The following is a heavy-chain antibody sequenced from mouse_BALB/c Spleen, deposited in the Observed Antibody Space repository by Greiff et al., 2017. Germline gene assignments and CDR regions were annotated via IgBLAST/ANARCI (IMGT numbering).Heavy chain of an antibody. CDR2: ISSGGSYT. CDR3: ARAGHDDVLAY. J-gene: IGHJ3*01. D-gene: IGHD2-12*01. Sequence: EVQRVESGGDLVKPGGSLKLSCAASGFTFSSYGMSWVRQTPDKRLEWVATISSGGSYTYYPDSVKGRFTISRDNAKNTLYLQMSSLKSEDTAMYYCARAGHDDVLAYWGQGTLVTVSA. V-gene: IGHV5-6*01. CDR1: GFTFSSYG.